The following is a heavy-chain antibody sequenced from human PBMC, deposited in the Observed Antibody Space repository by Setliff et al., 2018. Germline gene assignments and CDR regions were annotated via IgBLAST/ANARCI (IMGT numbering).Heavy chain of an antibody. CDR1: GFTFSIYA. D-gene: IGHD2-21*02. J-gene: IGHJ5*02. Sequence: GGSLRLSCAASGFTFSIYAMHWVRQAPGKGLEWVAAVSYDGSNEYYADSAKGRFTISRDNSKNTLYLQMNSLRAEDTAVYYCVRGGEGRDDSNSGSWGQGTLVTVSS. V-gene: IGHV3-30-3*01. CDR2: VSYDGSNE. CDR3: VRGGEGRDDSNSGS.